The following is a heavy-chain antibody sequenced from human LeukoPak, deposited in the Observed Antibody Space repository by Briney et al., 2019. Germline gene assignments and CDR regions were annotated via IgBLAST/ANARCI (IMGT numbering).Heavy chain of an antibody. Sequence: GGSLRLSCAASGFTISPYSMNWVRQAPGKGLEWVSYISSSSSTIYNADSVKGRFTISRDNAKNSLYLQMNSLRAEDTAVYYCARALTSRDSSGYFIDAFDIRGQGTMVTVSS. V-gene: IGHV3-48*04. CDR3: ARALTSRDSSGYFIDAFDI. CDR1: GFTISPYS. J-gene: IGHJ3*02. D-gene: IGHD3-22*01. CDR2: ISSSSSTI.